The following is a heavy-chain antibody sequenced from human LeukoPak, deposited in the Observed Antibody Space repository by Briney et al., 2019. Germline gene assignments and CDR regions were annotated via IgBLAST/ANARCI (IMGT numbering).Heavy chain of an antibody. CDR1: GYTFTAYY. J-gene: IGHJ4*02. CDR3: ARDYIDPGNYTPLGH. V-gene: IGHV1-2*02. Sequence: ASVKVSCKASGYTFTAYYVHWVRQAPGQGLEWMGWINPNSGDTSSAQKFQGRVTMTRDTSISTVYMELSRLRSDDTAVYYCARDYIDPGNYTPLGHWGQGTLVTVSS. CDR2: INPNSGDT. D-gene: IGHD1-7*01.